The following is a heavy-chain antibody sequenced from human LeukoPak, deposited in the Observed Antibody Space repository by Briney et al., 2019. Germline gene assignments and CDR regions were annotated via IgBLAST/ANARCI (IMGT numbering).Heavy chain of an antibody. CDR2: IRYDGSNK. J-gene: IGHJ6*03. CDR3: AKGGGYEAQYYYYYLDV. D-gene: IGHD5-12*01. V-gene: IGHV3-30*02. Sequence: PGGSLRLSCAVSGLTFSGSWITWIRQAPGKGLEWVAFIRYDGSNKYYADSVKGRFTISRDNSKNTLYLQMKSLRAEDTAVYYCAKGGGYEAQYYYYYLDVWGKGTTVTISS. CDR1: GLTFSGSW.